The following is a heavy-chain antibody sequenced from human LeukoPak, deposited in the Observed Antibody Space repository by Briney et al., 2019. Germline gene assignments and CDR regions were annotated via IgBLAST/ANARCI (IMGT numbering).Heavy chain of an antibody. D-gene: IGHD6-19*01. CDR3: ARRSGIAVAGAFDY. J-gene: IGHJ4*02. Sequence: SGGSLRLSCAASGFTFSSYWMSWVRQAPGKGLEWVANIKQDGSNKYYADSVKGRFTISRDNSKNTLYLQMNSLRAEDTAVYYCARRSGIAVAGAFDYWGQGTLVTVSS. CDR1: GFTFSSYW. V-gene: IGHV3-7*03. CDR2: IKQDGSNK.